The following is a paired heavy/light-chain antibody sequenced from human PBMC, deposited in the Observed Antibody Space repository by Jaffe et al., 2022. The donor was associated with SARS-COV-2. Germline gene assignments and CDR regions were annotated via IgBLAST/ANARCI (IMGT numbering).Light chain of an antibody. V-gene: IGKV1-12*01. Sequence: DIQMTQSPSSVSASVGDRVTITCRASQGISSWLAWYQQKPGKAPRLLIYSASSLQSGVPSRFSGSGSGTDFTLTISSLQPEDSATYYCQQANSFPLTFGGGTKVEI. CDR3: QQANSFPLT. J-gene: IGKJ4*01. CDR2: SAS. CDR1: QGISSW.
Heavy chain of an antibody. CDR2: FLYSGST. CDR3: ARRGGYVRSYFDY. D-gene: IGHD3-10*01. Sequence: QLQLQESGPGLVKPSETLSLTCIVSSDSISSSNYYWGWIRQPPGKGLEWIGSFLYSGSTYYNPSLKSRVTISVDTSENHFSLKLSSVTAADTAVYYCARRGGYVRSYFDYWGQGTLVTVSS. V-gene: IGHV4-39*02. CDR1: SDSISSSNYY. J-gene: IGHJ4*02.